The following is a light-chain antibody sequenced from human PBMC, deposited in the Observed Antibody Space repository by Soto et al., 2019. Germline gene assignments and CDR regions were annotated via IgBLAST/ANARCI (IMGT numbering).Light chain of an antibody. V-gene: IGKV3-15*01. Sequence: IVMTQSPATLSVSPGERATLSCRASQSVDSNLVWYQQKPGQAPRLLIFFASTRVTGIPARFSGSGSGTEFTLTINSLQSEDFAVYYCQQYFSWPRGTFGQGTKVDIK. CDR3: QQYFSWPRGT. J-gene: IGKJ1*01. CDR1: QSVDSN. CDR2: FAS.